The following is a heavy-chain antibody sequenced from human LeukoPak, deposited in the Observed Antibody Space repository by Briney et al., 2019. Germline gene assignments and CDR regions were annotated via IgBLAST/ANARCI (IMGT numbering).Heavy chain of an antibody. CDR1: GGSISSSSYY. V-gene: IGHV4-39*01. J-gene: IGHJ4*02. D-gene: IGHD2-2*01. CDR3: ARHSASALDY. Sequence: KTSETLSLTCTVSGGSISSSSYYWGWIRQPPGKGLEWIGSIYYSGSTYYNPSLKSRVTISVDTSKNQFSLKLSSVTAADTAVYYCARHSASALDYWGQGTLVTVSS. CDR2: IYYSGST.